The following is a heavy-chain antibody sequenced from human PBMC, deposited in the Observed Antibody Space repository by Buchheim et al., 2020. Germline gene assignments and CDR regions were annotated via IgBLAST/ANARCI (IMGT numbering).Heavy chain of an antibody. CDR1: GGSISSSNW. D-gene: IGHD2-15*01. CDR3: TRVDDIVVVVAEKESNYGMDV. CDR2: IYHSGST. J-gene: IGHJ6*02. Sequence: QVQLQESGPGLVKPSGTLSLTCAVSGGSISSSNWWSWVRQPPGKGLEWIGEIYHSGSTNYNPSLKSRVPISVDKSKNQFSSKLSSVTAADTAVDYCTRVDDIVVVVAEKESNYGMDVWGQGTT. V-gene: IGHV4-4*02.